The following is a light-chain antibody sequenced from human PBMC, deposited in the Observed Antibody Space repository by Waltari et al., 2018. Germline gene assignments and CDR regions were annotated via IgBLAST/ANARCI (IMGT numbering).Light chain of an antibody. J-gene: IGLJ3*02. CDR3: QVYDTSLSGVV. Sequence: QSVLTQPPSVSGAPGQRVPISSTGSSSNLGAGYGIPWYQQLPGTAHKLLSYANTNRPSGVPDRFSGSKSGTSVSLAIAGLQAEDEADYYCQVYDTSLSGVVFGGGTKLTVL. CDR1: SSNLGAGYG. V-gene: IGLV1-40*01. CDR2: ANT.